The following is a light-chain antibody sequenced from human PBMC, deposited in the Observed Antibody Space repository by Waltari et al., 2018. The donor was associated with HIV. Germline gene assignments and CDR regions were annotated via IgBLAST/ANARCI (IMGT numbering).Light chain of an antibody. J-gene: IGKJ2*01. Sequence: DIQMTQSPSSLSAFVGDRITITCRASQNIPDYLNWYQQKPGKAPNLLIYGVSNLQSGVSSRISGSGSGTNFTLTINNLQPEDIATYFCQQSYITLPYTFGQGTKLEV. CDR3: QQSYITLPYT. CDR1: QNIPDY. V-gene: IGKV1-39*01. CDR2: GVS.